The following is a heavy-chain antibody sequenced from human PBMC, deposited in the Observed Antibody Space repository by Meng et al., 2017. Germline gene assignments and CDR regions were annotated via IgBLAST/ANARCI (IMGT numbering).Heavy chain of an antibody. J-gene: IGHJ4*02. CDR3: ARVYRYDSSGYYREYFDY. D-gene: IGHD3-22*01. Sequence: ASVKVSCKASGYTFTSYDINWVRQATGQGLEWMGWMNPNSGNTGYAQKFQGRVTITRNTSISTAYMELSSLRSEDTAVYYCARVYRYDSSGYYREYFDYWGQGTLVPSPQ. CDR2: MNPNSGNT. V-gene: IGHV1-8*03. CDR1: GYTFTSYD.